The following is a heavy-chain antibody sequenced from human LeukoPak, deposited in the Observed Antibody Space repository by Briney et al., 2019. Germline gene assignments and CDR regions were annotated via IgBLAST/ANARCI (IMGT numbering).Heavy chain of an antibody. Sequence: PGGSLRLSCAASGFTFSSYAMHWVRQAPGKGLEWVAVISYDGSNKYYADSVKGRFTISRDNCKNTLYLQMNSLRAEDTAVYYCARGGRFLEWLSSSYWGQGTLVTVSS. CDR3: ARGGRFLEWLSSSY. J-gene: IGHJ4*02. CDR1: GFTFSSYA. D-gene: IGHD3-3*01. CDR2: ISYDGSNK. V-gene: IGHV3-30-3*01.